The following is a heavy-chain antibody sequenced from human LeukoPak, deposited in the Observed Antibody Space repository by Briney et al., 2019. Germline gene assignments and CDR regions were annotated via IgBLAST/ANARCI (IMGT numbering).Heavy chain of an antibody. J-gene: IGHJ4*02. D-gene: IGHD6-19*01. V-gene: IGHV3-23*01. CDR1: GFTFSSYA. Sequence: GGSLRLSCAPSGFTFSSYAMYWVRQASGKGLEWVSGIFVSGGSTHYADSVKGRFTISRDNSKNTVYLQMNSLRAEDTAVYYCAKTTTGYSSGRFPGWPVDYWGQGTLVTVSS. CDR2: IFVSGGST. CDR3: AKTTTGYSSGRFPGWPVDY.